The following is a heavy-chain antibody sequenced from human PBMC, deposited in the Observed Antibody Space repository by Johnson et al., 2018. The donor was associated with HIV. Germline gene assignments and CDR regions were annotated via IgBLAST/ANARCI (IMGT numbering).Heavy chain of an antibody. V-gene: IGHV3-66*01. CDR2: LYSGGSP. Sequence: VQLVESGGGLVQPGGSLRLSCAASGFTVSTNYMSWVRQAPGKGLECVSVLYSGGSPYYADSVKGRFTISRDNSKNTLYLQMNSLRAEDTAVYYCASPDYGDYVFDIWGQGTMVTVSS. D-gene: IGHD4-17*01. CDR3: ASPDYGDYVFDI. J-gene: IGHJ3*02. CDR1: GFTVSTNY.